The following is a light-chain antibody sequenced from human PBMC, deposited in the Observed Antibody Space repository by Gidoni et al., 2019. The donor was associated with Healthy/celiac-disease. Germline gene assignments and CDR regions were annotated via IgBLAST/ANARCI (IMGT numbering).Light chain of an antibody. V-gene: IGKV1-33*01. J-gene: IGKJ1*01. CDR1: QDISNY. Sequence: DIQMTQSPSSLSASVGDRVTITCQASQDISNYLNWYQQKPGEAPKLLIYDASNLETGVPSRFSGSGSGTDFTFTISSLQPEDIATYYCQQYDNPWTFGQGTKVEIK. CDR3: QQYDNPWT. CDR2: DAS.